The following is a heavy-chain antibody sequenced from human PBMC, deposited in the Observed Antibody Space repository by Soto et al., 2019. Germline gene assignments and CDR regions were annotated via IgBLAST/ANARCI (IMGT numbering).Heavy chain of an antibody. CDR3: TTAYGDYEGDAFDI. CDR2: IKSKTDGGTT. V-gene: IGHV3-15*01. CDR1: VFTFSNAW. J-gene: IGHJ3*02. Sequence: PXGSLRLSCASSVFTFSNAWMSCVRHSPGKGLEWVGRIKSKTDGGTTDYAAPVKGRFTISRDDSKNTLYLQMNSLKTEDTAVYYCTTAYGDYEGDAFDIWGQGTMVSVSS. D-gene: IGHD4-17*01.